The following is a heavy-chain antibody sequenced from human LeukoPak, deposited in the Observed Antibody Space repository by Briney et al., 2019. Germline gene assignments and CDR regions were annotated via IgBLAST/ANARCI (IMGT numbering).Heavy chain of an antibody. CDR3: ARARVQYCSSTSCYGGAFDI. CDR1: GFTFSSYS. D-gene: IGHD2-2*01. Sequence: GGPLRLSCAASGFTFSSYSMNWVRQAPGKGLEWVSSISSSSSYIYYADSVKGRFTISRDNAKNSLYLQMNSLRAEDTAVYYGARARVQYCSSTSCYGGAFDIWGQGTMVTVSS. V-gene: IGHV3-21*01. CDR2: ISSSSSYI. J-gene: IGHJ3*02.